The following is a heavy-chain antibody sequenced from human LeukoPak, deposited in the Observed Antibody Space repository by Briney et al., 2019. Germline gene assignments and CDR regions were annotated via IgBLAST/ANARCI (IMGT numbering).Heavy chain of an antibody. CDR1: GGSINSYY. J-gene: IGHJ4*02. D-gene: IGHD6-19*01. Sequence: SETPSLTCTVSGGSINSYYWSWIRQPPGKGLEWIGYIYYSGSSNYNPSLNSRVTISMDTSKNQFSLKLNSVTAADTAIYYCARDWVAGKFDYWGQGTLLAVSS. CDR2: IYYSGSS. V-gene: IGHV4-59*01. CDR3: ARDWVAGKFDY.